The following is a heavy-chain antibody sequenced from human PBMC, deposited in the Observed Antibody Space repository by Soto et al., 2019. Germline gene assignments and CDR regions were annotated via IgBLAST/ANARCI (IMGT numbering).Heavy chain of an antibody. D-gene: IGHD1-1*01. V-gene: IGHV3-7*03. J-gene: IGHJ4*02. CDR3: ARLTEAVTTFVY. Sequence: GGSLRLSCEASGFALSPYWMSWVRQAPGKGLEWVASINQDGSVKHYVDSVRGRFTISRDNAKNSLFLQMNSLSAEDTAVYYCARLTEAVTTFVYWGQGTPVTVSS. CDR2: INQDGSVK. CDR1: GFALSPYW.